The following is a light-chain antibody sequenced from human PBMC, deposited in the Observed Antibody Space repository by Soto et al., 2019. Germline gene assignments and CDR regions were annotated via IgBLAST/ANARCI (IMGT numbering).Light chain of an antibody. V-gene: IGKV1-5*03. J-gene: IGKJ1*01. CDR2: KAS. CDR3: QHYNSYSEA. Sequence: DFRMTQSPSTLSASVGDRVTITCRASQTISSWLAWYQQKPGKAPKLLIYKASTLKSGVPSRFSGSGSGTEFTLTISSLQPDDFATYYCQHYNSYSEAFGQGTKADIK. CDR1: QTISSW.